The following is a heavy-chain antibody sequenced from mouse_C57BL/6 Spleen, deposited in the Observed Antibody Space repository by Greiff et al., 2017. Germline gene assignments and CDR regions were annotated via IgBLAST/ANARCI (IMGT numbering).Heavy chain of an antibody. Sequence: VKLQQPGAELVKPGASVKMSCKASGYTFTSYWITWVKQRPGQGLEWIGDIYPGSGSTNYNEKFKSKATLTVDTSSSTAYMQLSSLTSEDSAVYYCARRDSRRAMDYWGQGTSVTVSS. V-gene: IGHV1-55*01. CDR3: ARRDSRRAMDY. J-gene: IGHJ4*01. D-gene: IGHD3-2*01. CDR1: GYTFTSYW. CDR2: IYPGSGST.